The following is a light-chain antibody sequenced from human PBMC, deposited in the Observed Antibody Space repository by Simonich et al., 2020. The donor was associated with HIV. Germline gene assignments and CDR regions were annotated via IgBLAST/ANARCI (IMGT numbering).Light chain of an antibody. V-gene: IGKV4-1*01. CDR3: QQYYTTPLT. J-gene: IGKJ4*01. CDR2: WAS. Sequence: DIVIMQSPDSLAVSLGERATINCKSSQSVLYSSNNKNYLAWYQQKPGQPPKLLIYWASTRESGVPDRFSGSGSGTDFTLTISSLQAEDVAIYYCQQYYTTPLTFGGGTKVEIK. CDR1: QSVLYSSNNKNY.